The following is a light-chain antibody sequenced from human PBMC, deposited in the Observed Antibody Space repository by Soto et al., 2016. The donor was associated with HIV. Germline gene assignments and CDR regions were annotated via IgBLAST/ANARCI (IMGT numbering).Light chain of an antibody. Sequence: DIQMTQSPSSVPASVGDRVTITCRASQGISNWLAWYQQKPGKAPKLLIYAASSLQSGVPSRFSGSGSGTDFTLTISNLQPEDFATYFCQQANSFPPPFGQGTKLEIK. J-gene: IGKJ2*01. CDR3: QQANSFPPP. CDR2: AAS. CDR1: QGISNW. V-gene: IGKV1-12*01.